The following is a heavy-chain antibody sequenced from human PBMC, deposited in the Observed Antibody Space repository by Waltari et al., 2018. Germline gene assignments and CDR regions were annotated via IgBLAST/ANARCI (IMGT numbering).Heavy chain of an antibody. Sequence: QVQLVQSGAEVKKPGASVKVSCKASGYTFTGYYMHWVRQAPGQGLEWMGWLNPNSGGTNYAHKCQVRVTMTRDTSISTAYMELSRLRSDDTAVYYCARDQQWLDTPYYFDYWGQGTLVTVSS. V-gene: IGHV1-2*07. CDR2: LNPNSGGT. D-gene: IGHD6-19*01. CDR1: GYTFTGYY. CDR3: ARDQQWLDTPYYFDY. J-gene: IGHJ4*02.